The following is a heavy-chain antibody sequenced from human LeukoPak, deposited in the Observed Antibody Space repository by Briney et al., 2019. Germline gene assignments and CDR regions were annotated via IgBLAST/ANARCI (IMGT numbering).Heavy chain of an antibody. V-gene: IGHV3-33*01. Sequence: GGSLRLSCAASGFTFSSYGMHWVRQAPGKGLEWVAVIWYDGSNKYYADSVKGRFTISRDNSKNTLYLHMNSLRAEDTAVYYCASRTVTLDYWGQGTLVTVSS. J-gene: IGHJ4*02. CDR1: GFTFSSYG. CDR3: ASRTVTLDY. D-gene: IGHD4-17*01. CDR2: IWYDGSNK.